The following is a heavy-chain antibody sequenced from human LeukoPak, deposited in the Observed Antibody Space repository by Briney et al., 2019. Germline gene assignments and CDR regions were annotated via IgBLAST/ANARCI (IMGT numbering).Heavy chain of an antibody. CDR3: ARVYYYDSSGYYYPWPFDI. V-gene: IGHV1-18*04. CDR2: ISAYNGNT. Sequence: ASVKVSCKASGYTFTSYYMHWVRQAPGQGLEWMGWISAYNGNTNYAQKLQGRVTMTTDTSTSTAYMELRSLRSDDTAVYYCARVYYYDSSGYYYPWPFDIWGQGTMVTVSS. D-gene: IGHD3-22*01. J-gene: IGHJ3*02. CDR1: GYTFTSYY.